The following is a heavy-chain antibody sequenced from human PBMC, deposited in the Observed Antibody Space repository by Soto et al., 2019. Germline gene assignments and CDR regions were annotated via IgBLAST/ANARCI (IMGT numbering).Heavy chain of an antibody. CDR1: GGSFSGYY. CDR2: INHSGST. CDR3: ARGRFSSGWYQYYFDY. Sequence: PSETLSLTCAVYGGSFSGYYWSWIRQPPGKGLEWIGEINHSGSTNYNPSLKSRVTISVDTSKNQFSLKLSSVTAADTAVYYCARGRFSSGWYQYYFDYWGQGTPVTVSS. D-gene: IGHD6-19*01. J-gene: IGHJ4*02. V-gene: IGHV4-34*01.